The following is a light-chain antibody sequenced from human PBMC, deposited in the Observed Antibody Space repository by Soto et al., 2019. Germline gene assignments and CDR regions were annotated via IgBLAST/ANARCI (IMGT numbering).Light chain of an antibody. CDR3: QTWGAGHVV. Sequence: QSVLTQSPSASASPGASVKLTCTLSSGHSSYAIAWHQQQPEKGPRYLMKVKSDGSHTKGDGIPDRFSGSSSGAERYLTISSLQSEDEADYYCQTWGAGHVVFSGGTKLTVL. V-gene: IGLV4-69*01. J-gene: IGLJ2*01. CDR2: VKSDGSH. CDR1: SGHSSYA.